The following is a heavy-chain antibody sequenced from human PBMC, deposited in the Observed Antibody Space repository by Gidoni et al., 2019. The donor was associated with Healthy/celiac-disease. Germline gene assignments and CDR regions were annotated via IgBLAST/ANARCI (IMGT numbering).Heavy chain of an antibody. J-gene: IGHJ6*03. CDR3: ARVVAATHYYYYYMDV. D-gene: IGHD2-15*01. CDR2: IYSSGST. CDR1: GFTVSSNY. Sequence: EVQLVESGGGLIQPGGSLRLSCAASGFTVSSNYMSWVRQAPGKGLEWVSGIYSSGSTYYADSVKGRFTISRDNSKNTLYLQMNSLRAEDTAVYYCARVVAATHYYYYYMDVWGKGTTVTVSS. V-gene: IGHV3-53*01.